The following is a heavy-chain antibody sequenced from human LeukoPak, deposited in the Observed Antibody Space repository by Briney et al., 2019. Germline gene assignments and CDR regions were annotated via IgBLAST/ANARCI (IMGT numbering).Heavy chain of an antibody. J-gene: IGHJ5*02. Sequence: SETMSLTCAVYGGSFSGYYWSWIRQPPGKGLEWIGEINHSGSTNYNPSLKSRVPISVDTSETQFSLKLRSVTAADTAVYYCARGGLNYYGSGSYRKYNWFDPWGQGTLVTVSS. CDR1: GGSFSGYY. CDR3: ARGGLNYYGSGSYRKYNWFDP. CDR2: INHSGST. V-gene: IGHV4-34*01. D-gene: IGHD3-10*01.